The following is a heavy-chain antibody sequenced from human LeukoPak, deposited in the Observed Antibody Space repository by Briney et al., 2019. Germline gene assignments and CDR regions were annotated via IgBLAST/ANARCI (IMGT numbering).Heavy chain of an antibody. D-gene: IGHD3-3*01. CDR3: AKSVRFLETLFDY. Sequence: GGSLRLSCAASGFTFSSYSMHWVRQAPGKGLEWVAVISYDGSNKYYADSVKGRFTISRDNSKNTLYLQMNSLRAEDTAVYYCAKSVRFLETLFDYWGQGTLVTVSS. V-gene: IGHV3-30*18. CDR1: GFTFSSYS. J-gene: IGHJ4*02. CDR2: ISYDGSNK.